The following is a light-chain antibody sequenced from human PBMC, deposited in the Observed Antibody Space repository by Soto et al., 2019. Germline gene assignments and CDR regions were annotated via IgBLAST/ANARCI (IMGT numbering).Light chain of an antibody. CDR1: QSISSW. J-gene: IGKJ1*01. Sequence: DIQMTQSPSTLSASLGDRVTITCRASQSISSWLAWYQQKPGKAPKLLIYAASSLQSGVPSRFSGSGSGTDFTLTISSLQPEDFATYYCQQANSFPPWTFGQGTKVDIK. V-gene: IGKV1-12*01. CDR2: AAS. CDR3: QQANSFPPWT.